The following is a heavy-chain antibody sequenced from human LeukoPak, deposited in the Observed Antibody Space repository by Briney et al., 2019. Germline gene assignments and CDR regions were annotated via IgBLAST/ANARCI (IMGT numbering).Heavy chain of an antibody. CDR1: GFTFGSYS. CDR3: ARGLAVTMADY. Sequence: PGGSLRLSCAASGFTFGSYSMNWVRQAPGKWLEWVSSISSSSSYIYYADSVKGRFTISRDNAKNSLYLQMNSLRAEDTAVYYCARGLAVTMADYWGQGTLVTVSS. J-gene: IGHJ4*02. CDR2: ISSSSSYI. V-gene: IGHV3-21*01. D-gene: IGHD4-17*01.